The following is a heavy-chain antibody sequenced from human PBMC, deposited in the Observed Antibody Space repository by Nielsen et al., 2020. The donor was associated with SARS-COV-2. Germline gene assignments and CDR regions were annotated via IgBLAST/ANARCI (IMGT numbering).Heavy chain of an antibody. D-gene: IGHD3-3*01. J-gene: IGHJ4*02. V-gene: IGHV4-59*01. CDR1: GGSISSYY. CDR2: IYYSGST. CDR3: ARGDYDFWSGIEY. Sequence: SETLSLTCTVSGGSISSYYWSWIRQPPGKGLEWIGYIYYSGSTNYNPSLKSRVTISVDTSKNQFSLKLSSVTAADTAVYYCARGDYDFWSGIEYWGQGTLVTVSS.